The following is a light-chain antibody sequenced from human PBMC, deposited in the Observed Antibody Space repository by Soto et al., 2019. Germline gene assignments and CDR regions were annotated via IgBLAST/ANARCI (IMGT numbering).Light chain of an antibody. Sequence: EIVLTQSPGTLSLSPGERATLSCRASQSVSSDYLAWYQQRPGQAPRLLIYGASSRATGIPGRFSGSGSQTYFTLTISRLEPEDFAVYYCQQYGSSPPITFGQGTRLEN. CDR2: GAS. CDR1: QSVSSDY. CDR3: QQYGSSPPIT. V-gene: IGKV3-20*01. J-gene: IGKJ5*01.